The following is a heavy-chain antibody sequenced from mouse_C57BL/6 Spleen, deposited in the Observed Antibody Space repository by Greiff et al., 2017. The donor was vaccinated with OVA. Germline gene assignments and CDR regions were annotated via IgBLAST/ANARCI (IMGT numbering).Heavy chain of an antibody. CDR2: INPYNGGT. CDR3: ARNRVLLGSYGNAMDY. J-gene: IGHJ4*01. V-gene: IGHV1-19*01. CDR1: GYTFTDYY. D-gene: IGHD1-1*02. Sequence: EVQLQQSGPVLVKPGASVKMSCKASGYTFTDYYMNWVKQSHGKSLEWIGVINPYNGGTSYNQKLQGKATLTVDKSSSTAYRELNSLTSEDSAVYYCARNRVLLGSYGNAMDYWGQGTSVTVSS.